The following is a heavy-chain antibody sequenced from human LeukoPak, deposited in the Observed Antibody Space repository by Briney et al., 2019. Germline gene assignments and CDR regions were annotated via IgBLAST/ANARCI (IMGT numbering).Heavy chain of an antibody. J-gene: IGHJ4*02. D-gene: IGHD3-16*02. CDR3: ASLPEITFGGAIGIDY. CDR1: GFTFSSYG. CDR2: IRYAGSNK. V-gene: IGHV3-30*02. Sequence: GGSLRLSCAASGFTFSSYGMHRVRQAPGKGLEGVAFIRYAGSNKYDADSVKGRFTSSRDNSKNTLYLQMNSLRAEDTAVCYCASLPEITFGGAIGIDYWGQGTLVTVSS.